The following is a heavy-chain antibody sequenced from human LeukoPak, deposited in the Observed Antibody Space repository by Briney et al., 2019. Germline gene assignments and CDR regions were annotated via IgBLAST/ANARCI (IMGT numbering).Heavy chain of an antibody. V-gene: IGHV3-66*01. D-gene: IGHD5-18*01. CDR2: IFGSGTA. CDR3: ARGEYSYAQPFAFDI. CDR1: ELSVSTND. Sequence: PGGSLRLSCAASELSVSTNDMSWVRQAPGKGLEWVSVIFGSGTAEYANSVRGRFTISRDTSKNSLFLQMNSLRAEDTAVYYCARGEYSYAQPFAFDIWGQGTMLTVSS. J-gene: IGHJ3*02.